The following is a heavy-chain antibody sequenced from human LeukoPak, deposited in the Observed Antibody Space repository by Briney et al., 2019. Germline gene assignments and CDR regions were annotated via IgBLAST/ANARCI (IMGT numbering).Heavy chain of an antibody. D-gene: IGHD5-18*01. J-gene: IGHJ3*02. V-gene: IGHV3-30*14. CDR2: ISYDGSNK. CDR3: AREGYSYGRGAFDI. Sequence: GGSLRLSCAASGFTFSSYAMHWVRQAPGKGLEWVAVISYDGSNKYYADSVKGRFTISRDNSKNTLYLQMNSLRAEDTAVYYCAREGYSYGRGAFDIWGQGTMVTVSS. CDR1: GFTFSSYA.